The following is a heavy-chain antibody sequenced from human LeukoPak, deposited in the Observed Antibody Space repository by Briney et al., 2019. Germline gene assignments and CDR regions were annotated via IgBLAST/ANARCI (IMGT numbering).Heavy chain of an antibody. V-gene: IGHV3-74*01. D-gene: IGHD3-9*01. J-gene: IGHJ3*02. CDR3: ARDPFTGDAFDI. CDR2: INSDGSST. CDR1: GFTFSSYW. Sequence: GGSLRLSCAASGFTFSSYWMHWVRQAPGKGLVWVSRINSDGSSTSYADSAKGRFTISRDNAKNTLYLQMNSLRAEDTAVYYCARDPFTGDAFDIWGQGTMVTVSS.